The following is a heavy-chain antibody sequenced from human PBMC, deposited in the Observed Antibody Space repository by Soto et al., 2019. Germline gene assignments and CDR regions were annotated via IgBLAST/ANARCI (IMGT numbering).Heavy chain of an antibody. CDR1: GFPFWHYG. V-gene: IGHV3-33*01. CDR3: ARDRDGGWFHMDV. CDR2: IWSDGKKE. Sequence: QVQLVESGGGVVQPGRSLRLSCVGSGFPFWHYGMHWVRQAPGKGLEWVAVIWSDGKKESYADFVKGRFAISRDNFKDTVYPQMNSLRAEDTAVYYCARDRDGGWFHMDVWGQGTTVTVSS. D-gene: IGHD6-19*01. J-gene: IGHJ6*02.